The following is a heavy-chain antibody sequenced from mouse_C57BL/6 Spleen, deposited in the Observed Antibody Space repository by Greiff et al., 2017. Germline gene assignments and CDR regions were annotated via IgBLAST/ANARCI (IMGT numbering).Heavy chain of an antibody. CDR1: GYAFSSYW. CDR3: ARFQLDAMDY. CDR2: IYPGDGDT. V-gene: IGHV1-80*01. Sequence: VKLQESGAELVKPGASVKISCKASGYAFSSYWMNWVKQRPGKGLEWIGQIYPGDGDTNYNGKFKGKATLTADKSSSTAYMQLSSLTSEDSAVYFCARFQLDAMDYWGQGTSVTVSS. D-gene: IGHD4-1*02. J-gene: IGHJ4*01.